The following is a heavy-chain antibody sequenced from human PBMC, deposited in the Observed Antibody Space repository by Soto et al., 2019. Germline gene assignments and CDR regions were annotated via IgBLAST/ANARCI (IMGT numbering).Heavy chain of an antibody. CDR2: ISAYNGNT. J-gene: IGHJ4*02. V-gene: IGHV1-18*01. D-gene: IGHD1-7*01. CDR3: ARARTGTKEYYFDY. Sequence: ASVKVSCKASGYTFTSYGISWVRQAPGQGLERMGWISAYNGNTNYAQKLQGRVTMTTDTSTSTAYMELRSLRSDDTAVYYCARARTGTKEYYFDYWGQGTLVTVSS. CDR1: GYTFTSYG.